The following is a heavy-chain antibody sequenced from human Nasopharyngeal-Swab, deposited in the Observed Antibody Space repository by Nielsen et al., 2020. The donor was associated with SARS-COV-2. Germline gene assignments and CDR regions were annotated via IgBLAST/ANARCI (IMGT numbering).Heavy chain of an antibody. CDR3: ARGGRGVVVPAAIGWFDP. J-gene: IGHJ5*02. CDR2: IIPILGIA. D-gene: IGHD2-2*01. Sequence: WVRQAPGQGLEWMGGIIPILGIANYAQKFQGRVTITADKSTSTAYMELSSLRSEDTAVYYCARGGRGVVVPAAIGWFDPWSQGTLVTVSS. V-gene: IGHV1-69*10.